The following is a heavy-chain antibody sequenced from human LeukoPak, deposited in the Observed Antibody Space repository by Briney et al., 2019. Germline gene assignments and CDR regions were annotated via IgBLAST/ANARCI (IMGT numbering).Heavy chain of an antibody. D-gene: IGHD3-10*01. CDR3: ADDSGY. Sequence: GGSLRLSCAASGFSLSEYAMTWVRQAPGKGLEWVSAISGSGGTTYYADSVKGRFTISRDNSKDTLYLQMNSLRVEDTAVYYCADDSGYWGQGTLVTVSS. V-gene: IGHV3-23*01. J-gene: IGHJ4*02. CDR1: GFSLSEYA. CDR2: ISGSGGTT.